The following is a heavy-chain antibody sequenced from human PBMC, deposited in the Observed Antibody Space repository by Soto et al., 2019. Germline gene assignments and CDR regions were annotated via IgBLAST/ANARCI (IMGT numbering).Heavy chain of an antibody. CDR3: AKDSGPDVDDI. CDR2: ISGSGGST. Sequence: SLRLCCAASGFTFLSYAMGLVRQAPGKGLEWVSAISGSGGSTYYADSVEGRFTISRDNSKNTLYLQMNSLRAEDTAVYYCAKDSGPDVDDIWGQGTLVTVSS. CDR1: GFTFLSYA. D-gene: IGHD2-21*01. J-gene: IGHJ3*02. V-gene: IGHV3-23*01.